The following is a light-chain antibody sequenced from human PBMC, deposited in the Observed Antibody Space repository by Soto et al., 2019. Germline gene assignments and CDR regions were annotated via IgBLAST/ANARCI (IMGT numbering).Light chain of an antibody. V-gene: IGLV4-69*01. J-gene: IGLJ3*02. Sequence: QLVLTQSPSASASLGASVKLTCTLSSGPISYAIAWLQQQPEKGPRYLMKLNSDGSHSKGDGIPDRFSGSSSGAERYLTISSLQSEDEADYYCQTWGPGIVVFGGGTQLTVL. CDR3: QTWGPGIVV. CDR1: SGPISYA. CDR2: LNSDGSH.